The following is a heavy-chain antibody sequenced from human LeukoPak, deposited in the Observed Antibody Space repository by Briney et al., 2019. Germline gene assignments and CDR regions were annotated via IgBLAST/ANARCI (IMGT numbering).Heavy chain of an antibody. Sequence: GGSLRLSCAASGFTFSSYAMSWVRQAPGKGLEWVSAISGSGGSTYYADSAKGRFTISRDNSKNTLYLQMNSLRAEDTAVYYCAEEDCSSTSCPSLFDYWGQGTLVTVSS. CDR1: GFTFSSYA. J-gene: IGHJ4*02. CDR3: AEEDCSSTSCPSLFDY. CDR2: ISGSGGST. D-gene: IGHD2-2*01. V-gene: IGHV3-23*01.